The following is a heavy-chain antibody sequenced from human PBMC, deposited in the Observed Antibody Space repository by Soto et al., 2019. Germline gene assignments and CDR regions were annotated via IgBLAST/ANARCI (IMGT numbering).Heavy chain of an antibody. D-gene: IGHD2-21*02. Sequence: DVQLLESGGGLVHPGGSLRLSCAASGFSFTKYAMIWVRQAPGKGQEWVSGITGSGGTIEYAASVKGRFTISRDNSKNTVYLQMNNLRVEDTAMYYCAKDDVSGDGLWLVADWGQGTLVTVSS. CDR3: AKDDVSGDGLWLVAD. V-gene: IGHV3-23*01. CDR1: GFSFTKYA. J-gene: IGHJ4*02. CDR2: ITGSGGTI.